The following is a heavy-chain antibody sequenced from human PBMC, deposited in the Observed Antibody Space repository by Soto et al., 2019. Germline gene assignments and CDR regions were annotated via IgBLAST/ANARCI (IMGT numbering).Heavy chain of an antibody. J-gene: IGHJ4*02. CDR1: GFTFSRHG. CDR3: ARDDDYPDNGFDY. Sequence: QVQLVESGGGVVQPGTSLRLSCAASGFTFSRHGMHWVRQTPGKGLEWLAVILNDASGHWYADSVKGRFTISRDNFVNTLYLQMNGLRLEDTAMYYCARDDDYPDNGFDYWGQGTLVTVSS. CDR2: ILNDASGH. V-gene: IGHV3-33*01. D-gene: IGHD4-17*01.